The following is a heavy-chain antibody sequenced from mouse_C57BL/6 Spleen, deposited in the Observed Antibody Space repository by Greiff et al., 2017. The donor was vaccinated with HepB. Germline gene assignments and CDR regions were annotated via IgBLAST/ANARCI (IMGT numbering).Heavy chain of an antibody. V-gene: IGHV1-50*01. CDR2: IDPSDSYT. Sequence: QVQLQQPGAELVKPGASVKLSCKASGYTFTSYWMQWVKQRPGQGLEWIGEIDPSDSYTNYNQKSKGKATLTVDTSSSTAYMQLSSLTSEDSAVYYCARRRKGDYFDYWGQGTTLTVSS. J-gene: IGHJ2*01. CDR3: ARRRKGDYFDY. CDR1: GYTFTSYW.